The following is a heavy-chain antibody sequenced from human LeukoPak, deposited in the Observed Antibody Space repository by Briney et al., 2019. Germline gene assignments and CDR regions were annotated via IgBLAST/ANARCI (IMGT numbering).Heavy chain of an antibody. CDR1: GLNVSDNY. CDR3: VRDRLYDVSGYYDF. CDR2: IYSGGST. D-gene: IGHD3-22*01. V-gene: IGHV3-66*01. Sequence: GGSLRLSCGVSGLNVSDNYMRWVRQARGKGLEWVSVIYSGGSTFYSTSVRARFTISRDKYKNNVYLQMSRLRADDTALYYCVRDRLYDVSGYYDFWGQGTLVSVSS. J-gene: IGHJ4*02.